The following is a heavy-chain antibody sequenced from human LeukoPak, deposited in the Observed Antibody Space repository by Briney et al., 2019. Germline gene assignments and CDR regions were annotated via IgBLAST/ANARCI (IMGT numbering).Heavy chain of an antibody. CDR3: VRDFSGDFAIRVV. CDR1: GFTVSVNY. D-gene: IGHD4-17*01. CDR2: LYTGNRT. Sequence: GGSLRLSCAASGFTVSVNYMGWVRHAPGKGLEWVSVLYTGNRTYYGDSVKGRFTISRDNSKNTLFLDMNSLRAEDTAVYYCVRDFSGDFAIRVVWGQGTTVTVSS. J-gene: IGHJ6*02. V-gene: IGHV3-66*01.